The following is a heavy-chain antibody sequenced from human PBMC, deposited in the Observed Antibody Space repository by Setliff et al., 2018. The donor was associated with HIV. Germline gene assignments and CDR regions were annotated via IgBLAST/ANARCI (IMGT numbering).Heavy chain of an antibody. D-gene: IGHD3-22*01. CDR3: ARGIFPQGIVVVFDAFDI. CDR2: INPNSGGT. V-gene: IGHV1-2*02. CDR1: GYTFTGYY. J-gene: IGHJ3*02. Sequence: GASVKVSCKASGYTFTGYYMHWVRQAPGQGLEWMGWINPNSGGTNYAQKFQGRVTMTRDTSISTAYMELSRLRSDDTAVYYCARGIFPQGIVVVFDAFDIWGQGTMVTVSS.